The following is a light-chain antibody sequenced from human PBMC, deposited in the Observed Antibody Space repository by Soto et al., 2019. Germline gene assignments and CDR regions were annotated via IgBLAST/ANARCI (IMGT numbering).Light chain of an antibody. CDR3: QHFGSSLRT. J-gene: IGKJ1*01. Sequence: EIVLTQSPGTLSLSPGERATLSCRASQSVSSSHFLAWYQQKPGQAPRLLIHGTSSRATGIPDRFSGSGSGTDFTLTISSLEPEDFAVYYCQHFGSSLRTFGQGTKVDIK. CDR2: GTS. V-gene: IGKV3-20*01. CDR1: QSVSSSH.